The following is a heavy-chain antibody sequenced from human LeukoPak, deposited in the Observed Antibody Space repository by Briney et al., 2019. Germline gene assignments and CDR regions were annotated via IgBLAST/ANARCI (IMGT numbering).Heavy chain of an antibody. CDR3: ASGPSGYVVGNV. CDR1: GLTVSSNY. CDR2: IYSGGST. Sequence: PGGSLRLSCAASGLTVSSNYMSWVRQAPGKGLEWVSVIYSGGSTYHEDSVKGRFSISRDNSKNTLFLQMNSLRAEDTAVYYCASGPSGYVVGNVWGQGTTVTVSS. J-gene: IGHJ6*02. V-gene: IGHV3-66*01. D-gene: IGHD5-12*01.